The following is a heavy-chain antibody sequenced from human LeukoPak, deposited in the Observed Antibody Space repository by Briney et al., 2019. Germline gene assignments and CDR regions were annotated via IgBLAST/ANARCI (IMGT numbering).Heavy chain of an antibody. CDR3: AKDRRVRFLEWLSHPVWFDP. CDR1: GFTFSSYS. V-gene: IGHV3-21*04. Sequence: GGSLRLSCAASGFTFSSYSMNWVRQAPGKGLEWVSSISSSSSYIYYADSVKGRFTISRDNAKNSLYLQMNSLRAEDTAVYYCAKDRRVRFLEWLSHPVWFDPWGQGTLVTVSS. J-gene: IGHJ5*02. D-gene: IGHD3-3*01. CDR2: ISSSSSYI.